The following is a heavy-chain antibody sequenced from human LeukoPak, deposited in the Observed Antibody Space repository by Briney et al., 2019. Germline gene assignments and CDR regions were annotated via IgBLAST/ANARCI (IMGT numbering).Heavy chain of an antibody. CDR3: AREGGSGRGFDY. CDR2: ITWSSRTV. V-gene: IGHV3-9*01. Sequence: SLRLSCAASGFTFDDYAMHWVRQAPGGGLEWVSYITWSSRTVGYADSVKGRFTISRDNAKNSLYLQMSSLRTEDTALYYCAREGGSGRGFDYWGRGTVVTVSS. J-gene: IGHJ4*02. D-gene: IGHD6-19*01. CDR1: GFTFDDYA.